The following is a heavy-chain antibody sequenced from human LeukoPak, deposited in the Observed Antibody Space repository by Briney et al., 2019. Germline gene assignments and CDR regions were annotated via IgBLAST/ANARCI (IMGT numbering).Heavy chain of an antibody. CDR1: GFTFSSYA. CDR3: AREGAWSSGYYAFDI. J-gene: IGHJ3*02. D-gene: IGHD3-22*01. Sequence: GGSLRLSCAASGFTFSSYAMHWVRQAPGKGLEWVAVISYDGSNKYYAGSVKGRFTISRDNSKNTLYLQMNSLRAEDTAVYYCAREGAWSSGYYAFDIWGQGTMVTVSS. V-gene: IGHV3-30*04. CDR2: ISYDGSNK.